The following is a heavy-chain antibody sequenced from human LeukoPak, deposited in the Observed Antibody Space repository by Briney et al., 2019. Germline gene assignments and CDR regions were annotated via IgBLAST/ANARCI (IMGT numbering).Heavy chain of an antibody. CDR3: AKSRGYDILTGPLVYFDY. V-gene: IGHV3-23*01. CDR1: GFTCSSYA. J-gene: IGHJ4*02. Sequence: GGSLRLSCAASGFTCSSYAMSWVRQAPGKGLEWVSAISGSGGSTYYADSVKGRFTISRDNSKNTLYLQMNSLRAEDTAVYYCAKSRGYDILTGPLVYFDYWGQGTLVTVSS. D-gene: IGHD3-9*01. CDR2: ISGSGGST.